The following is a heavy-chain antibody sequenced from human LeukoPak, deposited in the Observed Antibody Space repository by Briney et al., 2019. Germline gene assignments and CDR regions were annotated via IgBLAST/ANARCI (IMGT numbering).Heavy chain of an antibody. CDR2: IYSGGNT. Sequence: GGSLRLSCTVSGFTVSSKSMSWVRQAPGKGLEWVSFIYSGGNTHYSDSVKGRFTISRDNSKNTLYLQMNSLRAEDTAVYYCARRAGEYSHPYDYWGQGTLVTVSS. CDR1: GFTVSSKS. CDR3: ARRAGEYSHPYDY. V-gene: IGHV3-53*01. J-gene: IGHJ4*02. D-gene: IGHD4-17*01.